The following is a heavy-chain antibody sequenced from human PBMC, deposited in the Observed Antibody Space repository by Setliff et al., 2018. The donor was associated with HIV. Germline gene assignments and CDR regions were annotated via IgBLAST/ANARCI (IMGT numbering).Heavy chain of an antibody. Sequence: SVKVSCKASGGNFRSYGISWVRQAPGQGLEWMGGIIPMSGVPKYTQKFQGRVTITADKSTSTAYMELSSLKSEDTAVYYCARNPEMAALNYFYYYMDVWGKGTTVTVSS. D-gene: IGHD6-19*01. CDR1: GGNFRSYG. CDR2: IIPMSGVP. J-gene: IGHJ6*03. V-gene: IGHV1-69*10. CDR3: ARNPEMAALNYFYYYMDV.